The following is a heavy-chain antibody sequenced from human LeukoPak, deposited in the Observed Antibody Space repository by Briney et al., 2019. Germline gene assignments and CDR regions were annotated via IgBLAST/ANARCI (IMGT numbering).Heavy chain of an antibody. D-gene: IGHD2-2*01. J-gene: IGHJ6*02. CDR3: ARGSSSTNGFYGMDA. V-gene: IGHV3-48*03. Sequence: PGGSLRLSCAASGFTFSSYEMNWVRQAPGKGLEWVSYISSSGSTIYYADSVKGRFTISRDNAKNSLYLQMNSLRAEDTAVYYRARGSSSTNGFYGMDAWGQGTTVTVSS. CDR2: ISSSGSTI. CDR1: GFTFSSYE.